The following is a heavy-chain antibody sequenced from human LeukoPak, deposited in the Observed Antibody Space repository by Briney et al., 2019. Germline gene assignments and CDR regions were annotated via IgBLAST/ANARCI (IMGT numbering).Heavy chain of an antibody. CDR1: GYTFTSYD. CDR2: MNPNSGNT. D-gene: IGHD6-13*01. J-gene: IGHJ3*02. V-gene: IGHV1-8*01. Sequence: ASVKVSCKASGYTFTSYDINWVRQATGQGLEWMGWMNPNSGNTGYAQKLQGRVTMTTDTSTSTAYMELRSLRSDDTAVYYCAILGGLAAEYAFDIWGQGTMVTVSS. CDR3: AILGGLAAEYAFDI.